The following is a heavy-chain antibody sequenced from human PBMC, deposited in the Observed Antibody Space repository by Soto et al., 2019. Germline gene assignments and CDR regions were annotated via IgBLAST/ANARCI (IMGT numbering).Heavy chain of an antibody. CDR1: GDSISTNYF. J-gene: IGHJ4*02. CDR3: ARSFGWYAIDY. CDR2: ISHSGSV. Sequence: QVLLQESGPGLVQPSGTLSLSCAVSGDSISTNYFWGWVRQPPGKGLEGVGEISHSGSVNYNPSLKSRVTISIDKSKNQFSLKLNSVTAADTAVYYCARSFGWYAIDYWGQGTLVIVSS. D-gene: IGHD6-19*01. V-gene: IGHV4-4*02.